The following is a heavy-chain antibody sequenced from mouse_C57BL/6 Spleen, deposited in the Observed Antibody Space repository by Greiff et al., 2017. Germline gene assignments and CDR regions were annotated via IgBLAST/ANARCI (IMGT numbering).Heavy chain of an antibody. D-gene: IGHD1-1*01. Sequence: QVQLQQPGAELVMPGASVKLSCKASGYTFTSYWMHWVKQRPGQGLEWIGEIDPSDSYTNYNQKFKGKSTLTVDKSSSTAYMQLSSLTSEDSAVYYCARGFITTVVADLYYAMDYWGQGTSFTVSS. CDR3: ARGFITTVVADLYYAMDY. V-gene: IGHV1-69*01. CDR2: IDPSDSYT. J-gene: IGHJ4*01. CDR1: GYTFTSYW.